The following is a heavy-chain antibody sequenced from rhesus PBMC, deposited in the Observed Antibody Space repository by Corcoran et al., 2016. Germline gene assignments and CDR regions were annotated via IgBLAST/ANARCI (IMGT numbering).Heavy chain of an antibody. CDR1: GAPVTSSNG. V-gene: IGHV4-65*01. CDR3: AKYGGTSYKNFDH. J-gene: IGHJ4*01. CDR2: VYGGGGT. D-gene: IGHD3-16*01. Sequence: QMQLQESGPGLVTASETLSLPRTVSGAPVTSSNGWSWVRQSPGKGLEWIVYVYGGGGTLYNPSLKSRVTISTDTSRNQFSLKLNSVTAADTAMYYCAKYGGTSYKNFDHWGQGVLVTVSS.